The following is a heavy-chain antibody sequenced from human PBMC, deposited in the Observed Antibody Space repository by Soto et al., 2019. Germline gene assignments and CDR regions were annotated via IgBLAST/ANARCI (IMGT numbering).Heavy chain of an antibody. J-gene: IGHJ6*02. D-gene: IGHD5-12*01. Sequence: ASVKVSCKASGYTFTSYDINWVRQATGQGLEWMGWMNPNSGNTGYAQKFQGRVTMTRNTSISTAYMELSSLRSEDTAVYYCARGGYSGYDSPYYYYYVMDFWAQGTTVTVSS. V-gene: IGHV1-8*01. CDR3: ARGGYSGYDSPYYYYYVMDF. CDR2: MNPNSGNT. CDR1: GYTFTSYD.